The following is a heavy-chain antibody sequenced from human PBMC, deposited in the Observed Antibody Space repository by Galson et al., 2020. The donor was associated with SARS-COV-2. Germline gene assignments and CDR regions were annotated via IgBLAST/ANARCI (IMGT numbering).Heavy chain of an antibody. V-gene: IGHV3-30*18. CDR3: AKVKSVFWFGGGRGPNEYWGQGTRVTVSSGWTFCHCDDYYYYDMDV. CDR1: ALTFSSYG. Sequence: GQSLRPSCAASALTFSSYGMHCVRQPPDKGLEWVAVLSTEGSQTFYADSVRDRLTAHKDPSTYTLYLLMNSLKPEDTGVYYCAKVKSVFWFGGGRGPNEYWGQGTRVTVSSGWTFCHCDDYYYYDMDVWGQGTTVTVSS. J-gene: IGHJ6*02. D-gene: IGHD3-10*01. CDR2: LSTEGSQT.